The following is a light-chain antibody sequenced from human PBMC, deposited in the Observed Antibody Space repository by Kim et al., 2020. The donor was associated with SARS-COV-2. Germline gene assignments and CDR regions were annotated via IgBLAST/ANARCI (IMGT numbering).Light chain of an antibody. CDR3: QQSYSTPIT. J-gene: IGKJ5*01. V-gene: IGKV1-39*01. CDR2: LAS. CDR1: QTISSS. Sequence: ASGGDRVTIPCRASQTISSSLNWYQQKPGKAPKLLIYLASSLQSGVPSRFSGSGSGTDFTLTIGSLQPEDFATYYCQQSYSTPITFGQGTRLEIK.